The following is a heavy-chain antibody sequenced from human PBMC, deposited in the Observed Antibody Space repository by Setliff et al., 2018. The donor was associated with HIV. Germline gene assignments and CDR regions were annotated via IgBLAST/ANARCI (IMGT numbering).Heavy chain of an antibody. V-gene: IGHV3-73*01. D-gene: IGHD1-1*01. J-gene: IGHJ4*02. CDR1: GFTFSGSA. CDR3: TRHSTDPWSLLDY. Sequence: ASVKVSCAASGFTFSGSAMHWVRQASGKGLEWVGRIRSKGYGSATAYAASVKGRFTTSRDDSKNTAYLQMDSLKTEDTAVYYCTRHSTDPWSLLDYWGQGTLVTVSS. CDR2: IRSKGYGSAT.